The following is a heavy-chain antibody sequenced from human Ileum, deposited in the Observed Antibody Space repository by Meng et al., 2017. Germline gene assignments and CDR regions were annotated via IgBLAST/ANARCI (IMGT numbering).Heavy chain of an antibody. CDR2: INSDGSTT. CDR3: ATGGSGYFNY. Sequence: QLVECGGVLVHRGWLLGLSCAASGFTLSIYWMHWVRQAPGKGLVGVSRINSDGSTTKYEDSLKGRFTISRDNAKNTLYLQMNSLRAEDTAVYYCATGGSGYFNYWGQGTLVTVSS. J-gene: IGHJ4*02. CDR1: GFTLSIYW. D-gene: IGHD3-3*01. V-gene: IGHV3-74*01.